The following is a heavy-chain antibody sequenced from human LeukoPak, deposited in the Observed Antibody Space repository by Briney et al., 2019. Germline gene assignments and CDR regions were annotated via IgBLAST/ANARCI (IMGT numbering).Heavy chain of an antibody. CDR1: GGSFSGYY. CDR3: ARDGSRVRYCSGGSCYRPLNWFDP. D-gene: IGHD2-15*01. V-gene: IGHV4-34*01. J-gene: IGHJ5*02. Sequence: PSETLSLTCAVYGGSFSGYYWSWIRQPPGKGLEWIGEINHSGSTNYNPSLKSRVTISVDTSKNQFSLKLSSVTAADTAVYYCARDGSRVRYCSGGSCYRPLNWFDPWGQGTLSPSPQ. CDR2: INHSGST.